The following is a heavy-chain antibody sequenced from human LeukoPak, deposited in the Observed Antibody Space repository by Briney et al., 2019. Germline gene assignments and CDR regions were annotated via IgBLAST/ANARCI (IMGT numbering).Heavy chain of an antibody. J-gene: IGHJ4*02. Sequence: PGGSLRLSCAASGFTFSSYSMNWVRQAPGKGLEWVSYISSSSSTIYYADSVKGRFTISRDNAKNSLYLQMNSLRAEDTAVYYCARGTTVLFYWGQGTLVTVSS. D-gene: IGHD4-17*01. V-gene: IGHV3-48*01. CDR3: ARGTTVLFY. CDR1: GFTFSSYS. CDR2: ISSSSSTI.